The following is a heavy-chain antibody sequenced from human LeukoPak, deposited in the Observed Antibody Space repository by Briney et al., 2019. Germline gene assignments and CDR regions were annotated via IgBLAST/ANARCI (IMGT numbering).Heavy chain of an antibody. J-gene: IGHJ5*02. Sequence: PSETLSLTCTVSGGSISNYYWSWIRQPPGKGLEWIGYIYYSGSTNYNPSLKSRVTISVDTSKNQFSLKLSSVTAADTAVYYCARSKTSMSQRNWFDPWGQGTLVTVSS. V-gene: IGHV4-59*01. D-gene: IGHD5-18*01. CDR3: ARSKTSMSQRNWFDP. CDR1: GGSISNYY. CDR2: IYYSGST.